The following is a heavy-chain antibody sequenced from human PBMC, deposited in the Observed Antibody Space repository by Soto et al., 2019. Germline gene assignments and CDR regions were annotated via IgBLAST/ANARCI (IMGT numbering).Heavy chain of an antibody. V-gene: IGHV3-33*01. D-gene: IGHD3-22*01. CDR1: GFTFSSYG. J-gene: IGHJ6*02. CDR3: ARGGYYDSSGYYPGYYYYYGMDV. Sequence: GGSLRLSCAASGFTFSSYGMHWVRQAPGKGLEWVAVIWYDGSNKYYADSMKGRFTISRDNSKNTLYLQMNSLRAEDTAVYYCARGGYYDSSGYYPGYYYYYGMDVWGQGTTVTVSS. CDR2: IWYDGSNK.